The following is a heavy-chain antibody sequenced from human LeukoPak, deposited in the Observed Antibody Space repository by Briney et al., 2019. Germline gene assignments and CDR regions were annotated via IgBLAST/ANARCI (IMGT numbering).Heavy chain of an antibody. CDR3: ARAPKLLWFGELLVGWFDP. CDR1: GGSINSYY. D-gene: IGHD3-10*01. CDR2: IYYSGST. Sequence: SETLSLTCTVSGGSINSYYWSWIRQPPGKGLEWIGYIYYSGSTNYNPSLKSRVTISVDTSKNQFSLKLSSVTAADTAVYYCARAPKLLWFGELLVGWFDPWGQGTLVTVSS. J-gene: IGHJ5*02. V-gene: IGHV4-59*08.